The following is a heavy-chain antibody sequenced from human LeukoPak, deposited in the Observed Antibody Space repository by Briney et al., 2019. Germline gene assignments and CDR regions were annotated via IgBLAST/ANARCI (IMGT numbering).Heavy chain of an antibody. D-gene: IGHD3-9*01. CDR1: GYTFTSYD. CDR2: INPNSGGT. CDR3: ARVWVAHDILTD. Sequence: GASVKVSCKASGYTFTSYDINWVRQATGQGLEWMGWINPNSGGTNYAQKFQGRVTMTRDTSISTAYMELSRLRSDDTAVYYCARVWVAHDILTDWGQGTLVTVSS. J-gene: IGHJ4*02. V-gene: IGHV1-2*02.